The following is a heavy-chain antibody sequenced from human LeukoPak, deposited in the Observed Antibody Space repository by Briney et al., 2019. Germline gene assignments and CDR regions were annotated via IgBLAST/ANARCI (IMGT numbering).Heavy chain of an antibody. Sequence: ASVKVSCKASGYTFTGYYMHWVRQAPGQGLEWMGWINPNSGGTNYAQKFQGRVTMTRDTSISTAYMELSRLRSDDTAVYYCARGHCSSTSCYSGKNWFGPWGQGTLVTVSS. CDR1: GYTFTGYY. J-gene: IGHJ5*02. CDR2: INPNSGGT. CDR3: ARGHCSSTSCYSGKNWFGP. V-gene: IGHV1-2*02. D-gene: IGHD2-2*01.